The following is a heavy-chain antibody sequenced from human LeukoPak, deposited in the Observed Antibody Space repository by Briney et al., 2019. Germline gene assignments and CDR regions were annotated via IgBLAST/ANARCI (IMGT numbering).Heavy chain of an antibody. V-gene: IGHV1-18*01. Sequence: ASVKVSCKASGYTFTSYGISWVRQAPGQGLEWMGWISAYNGNTNYAQKLQGRVTMTTDTSTSTAYMELRSLRSDDTAVYYCARGPYDFWSGYYSLPIDYWGQGTLVTVSS. CDR2: ISAYNGNT. D-gene: IGHD3-3*01. CDR1: GYTFTSYG. J-gene: IGHJ4*02. CDR3: ARGPYDFWSGYYSLPIDY.